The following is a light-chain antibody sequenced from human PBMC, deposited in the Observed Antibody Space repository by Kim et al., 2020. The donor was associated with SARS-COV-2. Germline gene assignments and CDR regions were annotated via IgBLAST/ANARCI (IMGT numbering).Light chain of an antibody. CDR2: GAS. CDR1: QSISSY. Sequence: DIQMTQSPSSLSASLGDRVTISCRASQSISSYVNWYQHKAGKGPKLLIYGASNLQSGVPSRFSGSGSGTYFTLTIRNLQPEDFATYSCQQTYTFPQITCGQGTRLEIK. CDR3: QQTYTFPQIT. V-gene: IGKV1-39*01. J-gene: IGKJ5*01.